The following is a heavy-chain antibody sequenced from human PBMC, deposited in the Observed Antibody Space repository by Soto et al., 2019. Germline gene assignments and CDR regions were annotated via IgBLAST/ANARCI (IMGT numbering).Heavy chain of an antibody. CDR1: GGTFSSYA. J-gene: IGHJ4*02. D-gene: IGHD3-22*01. CDR2: IIPMFGTA. Sequence: QVQLVQSGAEVKKPGSSVMVSCKASGGTFSSYAISWVRQAPGQGLEWMGAIIPMFGTANYAQKFQGRVTITADESTSTVYMELSSLRSEDTAVYYCARDGRDYSIGYYQGSFDCWGQGSLVTVSS. CDR3: ARDGRDYSIGYYQGSFDC. V-gene: IGHV1-69*01.